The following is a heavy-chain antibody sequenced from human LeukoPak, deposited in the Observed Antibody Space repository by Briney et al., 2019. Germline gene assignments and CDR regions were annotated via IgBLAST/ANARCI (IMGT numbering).Heavy chain of an antibody. CDR2: IIPIFGTA. D-gene: IGHD3-22*01. V-gene: IGHV1-69*05. J-gene: IGHJ3*02. CDR1: GGTFSSYA. CDR3: ARGPYYDSSGYLKGSAFDI. Sequence: SVKVSCXASGGTFSSYAISWVRQARGQGLEWMGGIIPIFGTANYAQKFQGRVTITTDESTSTAYMELSSLRSEDTAVYYCARGPYYDSSGYLKGSAFDIWGQGTMVTVSS.